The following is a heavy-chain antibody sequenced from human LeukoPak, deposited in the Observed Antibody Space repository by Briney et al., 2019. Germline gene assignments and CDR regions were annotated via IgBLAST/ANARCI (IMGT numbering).Heavy chain of an antibody. Sequence: GGSLRLSCAASGFTFSSYAMSWVRQAPGKGVEWVSVLYRGGSTYYADSVKGRFTVSRDNSKNTLYLQMNSLRAEDTAVYYCARGGARQQLVENYFDYWGQGTLVTVSS. V-gene: IGHV3-53*01. CDR3: ARGGARQQLVENYFDY. CDR1: GFTFSSYA. D-gene: IGHD6-13*01. CDR2: LYRGGST. J-gene: IGHJ4*02.